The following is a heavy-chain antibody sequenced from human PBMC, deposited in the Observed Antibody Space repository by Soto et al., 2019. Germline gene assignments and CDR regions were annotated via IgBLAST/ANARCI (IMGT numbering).Heavy chain of an antibody. V-gene: IGHV3-30-3*01. D-gene: IGHD5-18*01. Sequence: GGSLRLSCAASGFTFSSYAMHWVRQAPGKGLEWVAVISYDGSNKYYADSVKGRFTISRDNSKNTLYLQMNSLRAGDTALYYCARGHSIDYWGQGTLVTVSS. CDR2: ISYDGSNK. J-gene: IGHJ4*02. CDR3: ARGHSIDY. CDR1: GFTFSSYA.